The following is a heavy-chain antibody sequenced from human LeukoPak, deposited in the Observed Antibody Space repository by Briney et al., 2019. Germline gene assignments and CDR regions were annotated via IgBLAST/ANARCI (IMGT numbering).Heavy chain of an antibody. J-gene: IGHJ4*02. CDR1: GFNFSSYA. V-gene: IGHV3-23*01. CDR3: AKPRLLPYYYDSSGYYYMPNFDY. CDR2: ISGSGGST. Sequence: GGSLRLSCAASGFNFSSYAMSWVRQAPGKGLEWVSAISGSGGSTYYADSVKGRFTISRDNSKNTLYLQMNSLRAEDTAVYYCAKPRLLPYYYDSSGYYYMPNFDYWGQGTLVTVSS. D-gene: IGHD3-22*01.